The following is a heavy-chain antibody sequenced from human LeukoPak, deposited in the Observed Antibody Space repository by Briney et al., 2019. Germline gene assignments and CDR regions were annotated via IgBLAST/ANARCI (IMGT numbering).Heavy chain of an antibody. J-gene: IGHJ4*02. V-gene: IGHV3-30-3*01. D-gene: IGHD6-19*01. CDR3: ATNGPGIAVAGYVDY. Sequence: GGSLRLSCAASGFTFSGYAMHWVRQAPGKGLEWVAVISYDGSNDYYADSVKGRFTISRDTSKNTLYLQMNSLRAEDTAVYYCATNGPGIAVAGYVDYWGQGILVTVSS. CDR2: ISYDGSND. CDR1: GFTFSGYA.